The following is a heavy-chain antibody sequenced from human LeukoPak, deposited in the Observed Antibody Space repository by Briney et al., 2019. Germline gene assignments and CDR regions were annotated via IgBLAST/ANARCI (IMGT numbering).Heavy chain of an antibody. D-gene: IGHD3-10*01. CDR3: AREITMVRGVIGYFDY. CDR2: INHSGST. J-gene: IGHJ4*02. V-gene: IGHV4-34*01. Sequence: SETLSLTCAVYGGSFSGYYWSWIRQPPGKGLEWIGEINHSGSTNYNPSLKSRVTISVDTSKNQFSLKLSSVTAADTAVYYCAREITMVRGVIGYFDYWGQGTLVTVSS. CDR1: GGSFSGYY.